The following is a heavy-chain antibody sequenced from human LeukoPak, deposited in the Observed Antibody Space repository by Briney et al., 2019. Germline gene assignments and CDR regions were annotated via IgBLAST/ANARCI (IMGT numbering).Heavy chain of an antibody. D-gene: IGHD3-10*01. V-gene: IGHV4-38-2*01. Sequence: SETLSLTCAVSGYSISSGYYWGWIRQPPGKGLEWIGEINHSGSTNYNPSLKSRVTISVDTSKNQFSLKLSSVTAADTAVYYCARGGYYGSGSPNWFDPWGQGTLVTVSS. CDR3: ARGGYYGSGSPNWFDP. CDR1: GYSISSGYY. J-gene: IGHJ5*02. CDR2: INHSGST.